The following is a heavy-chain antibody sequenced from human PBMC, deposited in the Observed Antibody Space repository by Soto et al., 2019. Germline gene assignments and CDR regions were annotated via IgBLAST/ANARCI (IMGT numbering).Heavy chain of an antibody. V-gene: IGHV3-74*01. Sequence: GGSLSLSCAASGFTFSSYWMHWVRQAPGKGLVWVSRINSDGSSTSYADSVKGRFTISRDNAKNTLYLQMNSLRAEDTAVYYCARAGGSAGSTSQQRFYGMDVWGQGTTVTVSS. J-gene: IGHJ6*02. CDR2: INSDGSST. CDR1: GFTFSSYW. D-gene: IGHD2-2*01. CDR3: ARAGGSAGSTSQQRFYGMDV.